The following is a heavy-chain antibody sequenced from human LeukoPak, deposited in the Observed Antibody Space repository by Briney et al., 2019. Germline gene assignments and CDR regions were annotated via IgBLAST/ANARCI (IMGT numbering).Heavy chain of an antibody. CDR3: ARHFRDGYIWYFDL. D-gene: IGHD5-24*01. J-gene: IGHJ2*01. Sequence: SPSETLSLTCAVYGGSFSGYYWSWIRQPPGKGLEWIGEINHSGSTNYNPSLKSRVTISVDTSKNQFSLKLSSVTAADTAVYYCARHFRDGYIWYFDLWGRGTLVTVSS. CDR2: INHSGST. V-gene: IGHV4-34*01. CDR1: GGSFSGYY.